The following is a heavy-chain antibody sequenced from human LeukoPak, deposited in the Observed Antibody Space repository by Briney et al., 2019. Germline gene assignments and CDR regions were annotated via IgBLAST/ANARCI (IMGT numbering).Heavy chain of an antibody. V-gene: IGHV3-23*01. CDR1: GFTFSSYG. CDR3: AKDSRGYQACFDY. J-gene: IGHJ4*02. Sequence: GGSVRLSCAASGFTFSSYGMSWVRQAPGKGLEWVSVISGSGGSTYYAASVKGRFTISRDNSRNTLYLQMNSLRAEDTAVYYCAKDSRGYQACFDYWGQGTRVTVSS. D-gene: IGHD3-22*01. CDR2: ISGSGGST.